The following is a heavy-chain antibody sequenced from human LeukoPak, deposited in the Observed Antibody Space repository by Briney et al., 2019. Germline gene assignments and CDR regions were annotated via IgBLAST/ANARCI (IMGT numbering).Heavy chain of an antibody. D-gene: IGHD6-6*01. CDR1: GGSISSSSYY. Sequence: PSETLSLTCTVSGGSISSSSYYWGWIRQPPGKGLEWIGSIYYIGITYYKPSPKSRVTISVDTSKNQFSLKLSSVIAADTAIYYCVRLLQYSSSSRYIQHWGKGTLVTVSS. CDR2: IYYIGIT. V-gene: IGHV4-39*01. J-gene: IGHJ1*01. CDR3: VRLLQYSSSSRYIQH.